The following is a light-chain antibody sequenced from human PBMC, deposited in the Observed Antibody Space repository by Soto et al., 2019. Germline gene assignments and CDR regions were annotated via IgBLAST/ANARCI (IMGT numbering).Light chain of an antibody. Sequence: EIVLTQSPDTLSLSPGERATLSCRASQSVSRSLAWYQQKPGQAPRLLIYDASNRATGIPARFSGSGSGTAVTLTISSLEPDDFAVYYCQQRSNWPPEVTFGPGTKVDIK. J-gene: IGKJ3*01. CDR3: QQRSNWPPEVT. V-gene: IGKV3-11*01. CDR1: QSVSRS. CDR2: DAS.